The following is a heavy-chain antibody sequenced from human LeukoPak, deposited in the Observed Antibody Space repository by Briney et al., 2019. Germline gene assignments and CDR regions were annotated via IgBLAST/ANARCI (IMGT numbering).Heavy chain of an antibody. CDR1: GDSIRGYY. J-gene: IGHJ2*01. D-gene: IGHD4-11*01. V-gene: IGHV4-4*07. Sequence: PSETLSLNCSVSGDSIRGYYWNWIRQPAGKGLEWIGRIYTSGSTDYKPSLKGRVTMSVDASKKWFSLKMTSLTAADTAVYYCARGVTSVQSFWYFDLWGRGTLVTVSS. CDR2: IYTSGST. CDR3: ARGVTSVQSFWYFDL.